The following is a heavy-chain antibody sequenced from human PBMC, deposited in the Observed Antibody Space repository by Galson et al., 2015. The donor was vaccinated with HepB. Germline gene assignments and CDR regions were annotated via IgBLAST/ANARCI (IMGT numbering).Heavy chain of an antibody. CDR3: AKERYSSGWYYFDY. CDR1: GFTFDDYA. CDR2: ISWNSGSI. J-gene: IGHJ4*01. D-gene: IGHD6-19*01. Sequence: SLRLSCAASGFTFDDYAMHWVRQAPGKGLGWVSGISWNSGSISYADSVKGRFTISRDNAKNSLYLQMNSLRAEDTALYYCAKERYSSGWYYFDYWGQGTLVTVSS. V-gene: IGHV3-9*01.